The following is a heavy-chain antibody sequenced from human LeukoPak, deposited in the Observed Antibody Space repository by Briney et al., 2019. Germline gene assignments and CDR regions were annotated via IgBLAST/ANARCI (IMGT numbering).Heavy chain of an antibody. Sequence: GGSLRLSCAASGFTFSSYAMSWVRQAPGKGLEWVSAISGSGGSTYYADSVKGRFTISRDNSKNTLYLQMNSLRVEDTAMYYCAKYAPPTTVVTRFFDSWGQGTLVTVSS. CDR2: ISGSGGST. D-gene: IGHD4-23*01. CDR1: GFTFSSYA. CDR3: AKYAPPTTVVTRFFDS. J-gene: IGHJ4*02. V-gene: IGHV3-23*01.